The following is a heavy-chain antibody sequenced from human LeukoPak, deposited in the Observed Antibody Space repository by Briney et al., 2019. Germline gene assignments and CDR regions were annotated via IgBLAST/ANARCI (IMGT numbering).Heavy chain of an antibody. CDR2: INHSGST. Sequence: SETLSLTCAVYGVSFSGYYWSWIRQPPGKGLEWIGEINHSGSTNYNPSLKSRVTISVDTSKNQFSLKLSSVTAADTAVYYCARRREMADFDYWGQGTLATVSS. CDR1: GVSFSGYY. CDR3: ARRREMADFDY. V-gene: IGHV4-34*01. J-gene: IGHJ4*02. D-gene: IGHD5-24*01.